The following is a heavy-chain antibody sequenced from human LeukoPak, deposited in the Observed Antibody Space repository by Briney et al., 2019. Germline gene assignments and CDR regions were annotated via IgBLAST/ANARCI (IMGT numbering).Heavy chain of an antibody. CDR1: GFTFSGYD. CDR2: ISSSSSSI. J-gene: IGHJ4*02. D-gene: IGHD4-11*01. V-gene: IGHV3-21*01. CDR3: ARGPYTDY. Sequence: PGGSLRLSCAASGFTFSGYDMNWVRQAPGKGLEWVSSISSSSSSIYYADSVKGRFTISRDNAKNSLSLQMNSLRAEDTAVYYCARGPYTDYWGQGTLVTVSS.